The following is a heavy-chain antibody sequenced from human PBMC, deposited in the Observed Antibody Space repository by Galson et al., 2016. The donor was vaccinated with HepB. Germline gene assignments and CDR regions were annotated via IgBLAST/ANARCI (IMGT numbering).Heavy chain of an antibody. CDR2: ITNNGGT. J-gene: IGHJ4*02. V-gene: IGHV3-74*01. D-gene: IGHD3-16*01. CDR1: GFTFSSYW. Sequence: FLRLSCAASGFTFSSYWIHWVRQAPGKGLVWVSRITNNGGTSYADSVKGRFTVSRDNAKNTVYLQMTTLRVEDTAVYFCARDKGADTPFDYWSQGSRVTVAS. CDR3: ARDKGADTPFDY.